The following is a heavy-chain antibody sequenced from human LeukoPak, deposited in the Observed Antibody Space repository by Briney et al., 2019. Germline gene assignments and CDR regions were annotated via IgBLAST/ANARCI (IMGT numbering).Heavy chain of an antibody. V-gene: IGHV5-51*01. CDR3: ARHPQAQLVHEFDY. J-gene: IGHJ4*02. CDR2: IYPGDSDT. D-gene: IGHD6-13*01. Sequence: GESLKITCEVSGYTFTHNWIAWVRQMPGKGLEWMGVIYPGDSDTRYSPSFQGQVTISADKSINTAYLQWGSLKASDTAMYYCARHPQAQLVHEFDYWGQGTLVTVSS. CDR1: GYTFTHNW.